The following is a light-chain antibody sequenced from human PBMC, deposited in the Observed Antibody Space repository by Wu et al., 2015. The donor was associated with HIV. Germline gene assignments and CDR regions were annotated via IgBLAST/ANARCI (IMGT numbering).Light chain of an antibody. CDR1: QYISDS. CDR2: DAS. CDR3: QQYNNWPPLYT. J-gene: IGKJ2*01. Sequence: EIVLTQSPATLSVSPGERTNLSCRASQYISDSLAWYQQKPGQAPRLLIYDASTRAAGIPARFRGIGSGTEFTLTISNIQSEDFAVYYCQQYNNWPPLYTFGQGTKLEMK. V-gene: IGKV3-15*01.